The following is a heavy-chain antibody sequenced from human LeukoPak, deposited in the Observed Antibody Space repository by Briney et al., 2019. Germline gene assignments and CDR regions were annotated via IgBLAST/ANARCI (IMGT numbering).Heavy chain of an antibody. CDR3: ARGTRYYYGSGSYYFDY. V-gene: IGHV3-20*01. CDR2: INWNGGST. CDR1: GFTFSSYW. J-gene: IGHJ4*02. D-gene: IGHD3-10*01. Sequence: PGGSLRLSCAASGFTFSSYWMHWVRQAPGKGLEWVSGINWNGGSTGYADSVKGRFTISRDNAKNSLYLQMNSLRAEDTALYHCARGTRYYYGSGSYYFDYWGQGTLVTVSS.